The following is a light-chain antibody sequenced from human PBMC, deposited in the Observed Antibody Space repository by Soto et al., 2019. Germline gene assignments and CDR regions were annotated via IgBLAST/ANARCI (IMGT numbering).Light chain of an antibody. J-gene: IGKJ2*01. Sequence: EIVLTQSPGTLSLSPGERATLSCRASQSVNSSYLAWYQQKPGQAPSLLIYGASNRATGIPDRFSGSGSGTDFTLTISRLEPEDFAVYFCQQFGGSPHTFGQGTTLEIK. CDR3: QQFGGSPHT. CDR2: GAS. V-gene: IGKV3-20*01. CDR1: QSVNSSY.